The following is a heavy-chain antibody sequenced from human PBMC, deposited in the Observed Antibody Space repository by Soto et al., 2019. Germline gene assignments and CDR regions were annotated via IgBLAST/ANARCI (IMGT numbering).Heavy chain of an antibody. D-gene: IGHD3-10*01. CDR3: AKEPPLNYEDPGRIFGY. CDR2: ISGSGGST. J-gene: IGHJ4*02. Sequence: GESLKISCAASGFTFSSYAMSWVRQAPGKGLEWVSAISGSGGSTYYADSVKGRFTISRDNSKNTLYLQRNSLRAEDTAVYYCAKEPPLNYEDPGRIFGYWGQGTLVTVSS. CDR1: GFTFSSYA. V-gene: IGHV3-23*01.